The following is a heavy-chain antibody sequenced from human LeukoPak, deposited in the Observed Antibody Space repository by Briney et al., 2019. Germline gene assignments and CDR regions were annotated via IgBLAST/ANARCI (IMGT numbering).Heavy chain of an antibody. CDR2: IIAYNGNT. D-gene: IGHD3-22*01. J-gene: IGHJ3*02. Sequence: ASVKVSCKASGYTLTSYGISWVRQAPGQGLEWMGWIIAYNGNTNYAQKLQGRVTMTTDTSTSTAYMELRSLRSDDTAVYYCARDTYYYDSSGPPGAFDIWGQGTMVTVSS. V-gene: IGHV1-18*01. CDR1: GYTLTSYG. CDR3: ARDTYYYDSSGPPGAFDI.